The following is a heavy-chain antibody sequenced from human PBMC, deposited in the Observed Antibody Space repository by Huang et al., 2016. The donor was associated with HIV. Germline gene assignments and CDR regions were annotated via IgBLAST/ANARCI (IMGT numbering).Heavy chain of an antibody. D-gene: IGHD6-13*01. Sequence: QLQLQESGPGQVKPSETLSLTCTVSGDFISSTNYYWGGIRQSPGKGLEWVGRVYQSGSTNDNPSLKSRVTLSVDTSRNQFSLRLNSVTAADTAVYYCASQHIGAAATWFWGRGTQVAVSS. J-gene: IGHJ4*02. CDR2: VYQSGST. CDR1: GDFISSTNYY. CDR3: ASQHIGAAATWF. V-gene: IGHV4-39*01.